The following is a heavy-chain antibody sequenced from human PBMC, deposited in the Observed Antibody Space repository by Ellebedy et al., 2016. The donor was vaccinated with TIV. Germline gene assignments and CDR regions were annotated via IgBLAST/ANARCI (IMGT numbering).Heavy chain of an antibody. V-gene: IGHV1-46*04. CDR3: ARDHNRDQAYCGGDCYFTNYYYGMDV. Sequence: ASVKVSCKASGYTFTSYYMHWVRQAPGQGLEWMGIINPSGGSTSYAQKLQGRVTMTRDTSTSTVYMELSSLRSEDTAVYYCARDHNRDQAYCGGDCYFTNYYYGMDVWGQGTTVTVSS. CDR1: GYTFTSYY. D-gene: IGHD2-21*02. CDR2: INPSGGST. J-gene: IGHJ6*02.